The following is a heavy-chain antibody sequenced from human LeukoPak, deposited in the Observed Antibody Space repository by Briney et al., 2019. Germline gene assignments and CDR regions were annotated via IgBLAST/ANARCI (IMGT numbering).Heavy chain of an antibody. J-gene: IGHJ3*02. CDR3: ARVSVYGCSSTTCLVLDI. Sequence: ASVKVSCKASGYTFTGYYIHWVRQAPGQGLEWMGWINPSSGATNYAQSFQGRVTMTRDTSINTAYMELSSLRSDDTAVYYCARVSVYGCSSTTCLVLDIWGQGTMVTVSS. CDR1: GYTFTGYY. D-gene: IGHD2-2*01. CDR2: INPSSGAT. V-gene: IGHV1-2*02.